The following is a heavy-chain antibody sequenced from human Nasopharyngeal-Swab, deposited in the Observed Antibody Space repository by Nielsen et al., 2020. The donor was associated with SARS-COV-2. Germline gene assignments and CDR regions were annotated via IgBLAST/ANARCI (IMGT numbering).Heavy chain of an antibody. V-gene: IGHV1-58*01. D-gene: IGHD6-19*01. CDR3: AREGERSSGWFFDY. CDR1: GFTFTSSA. CDR2: IVVGSGNT. Sequence: SVKVSCKASGFTFTSSAVQWVRQARGQRLEWIGWIVVGSGNTNYAQKFQGRVTMTRDTSTSTVYMELSSLRSEDTAVYYCAREGERSSGWFFDYWGQGTLVTVSS. J-gene: IGHJ4*02.